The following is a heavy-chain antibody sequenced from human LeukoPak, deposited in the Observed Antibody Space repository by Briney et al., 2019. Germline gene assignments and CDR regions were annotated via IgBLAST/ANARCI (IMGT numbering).Heavy chain of an antibody. Sequence: SETLSLTCTVSGGSISSHYWSWIRQPPGKGLEWIGYIYYSGSTNYNPSLKSRVTISVDTSKNQFSLKLSPVTAADTAVYYCARGPSYGVALYYFDYWGQGTLVTVSS. CDR1: GGSISSHY. J-gene: IGHJ4*02. CDR2: IYYSGST. V-gene: IGHV4-59*11. CDR3: ARGPSYGVALYYFDY. D-gene: IGHD1-26*01.